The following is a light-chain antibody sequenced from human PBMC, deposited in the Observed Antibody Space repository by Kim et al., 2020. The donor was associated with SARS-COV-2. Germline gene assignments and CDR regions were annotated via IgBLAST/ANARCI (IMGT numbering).Light chain of an antibody. V-gene: IGKV1-39*01. Sequence: DIQMTQSPSSLSASVGDRITITCRASQTISNSLSWYQKKPGKAPELLIYLVSSLQSGVSSRFSGSGSGTVFTLTIASLQPEDFATYYCRLSYSTPITFDQGTRLEIK. CDR1: QTISNS. CDR2: LVS. J-gene: IGKJ5*01. CDR3: RLSYSTPIT.